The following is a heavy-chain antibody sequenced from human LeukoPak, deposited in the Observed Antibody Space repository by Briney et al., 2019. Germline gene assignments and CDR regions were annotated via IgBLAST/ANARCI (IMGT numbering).Heavy chain of an antibody. D-gene: IGHD1-26*01. CDR3: AHSQEDMLGSVILSKGSFDY. V-gene: IGHV2-5*02. J-gene: IGHJ4*02. CDR2: IYWDDDK. Sequence: ESGPTLVKPTQTLTLTCTFSGFSLSSSGVGVGWIRQPLGKALQWLALIYWDDDKRYSPSLKNRLTITKDTSKNQVVLTMTNMDPVDTATYYCAHSQEDMLGSVILSKGSFDYWGQGTLVTVSS. CDR1: GFSLSSSGVG.